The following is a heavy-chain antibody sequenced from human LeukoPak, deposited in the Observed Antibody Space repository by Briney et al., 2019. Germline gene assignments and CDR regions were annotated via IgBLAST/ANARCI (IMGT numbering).Heavy chain of an antibody. Sequence: GASVKVSCKASGYSFTNYAMNWVRQAPGQRLEWMGWINAGNGNTKYSQEFQGRVTITRDTSASTAYMELSSLRSEDMAVYYCARERGYGSGSYDYWGQGTLVTVSS. J-gene: IGHJ4*02. D-gene: IGHD3-10*01. CDR2: INAGNGNT. V-gene: IGHV1-3*03. CDR1: GYSFTNYA. CDR3: ARERGYGSGSYDY.